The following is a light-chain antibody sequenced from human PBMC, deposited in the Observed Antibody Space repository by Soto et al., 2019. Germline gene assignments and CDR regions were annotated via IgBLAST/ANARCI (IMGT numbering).Light chain of an antibody. CDR2: DVS. CDR1: SSDVGGYSY. Sequence: QSVLTQPASVSGSPGQSIAISCTGTSSDVGGYSYVSWYQQQPGKAPKLVISDVSNRPSGVSDRFSGSKSGNTASLTIPGLQLEDEADYYCASYTTSRTYFFGTGTKVTVL. CDR3: ASYTTSRTYF. V-gene: IGLV2-14*01. J-gene: IGLJ1*01.